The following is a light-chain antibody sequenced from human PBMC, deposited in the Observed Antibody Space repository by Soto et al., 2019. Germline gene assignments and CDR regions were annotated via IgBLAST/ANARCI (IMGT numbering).Light chain of an antibody. CDR3: QHYNSYSEA. J-gene: IGKJ1*01. CDR1: QSISRW. CDR2: DAS. V-gene: IGKV1-5*01. Sequence: DVQPTQSPSSLSACVGGGVTITCRASQSISRWLAWYQQTPGKAHKVLIYDASSLESGVPLRFRGSGSGTELTLNISSLKPDDGATYKCQHYNSYSEAFAQGTKVDIK.